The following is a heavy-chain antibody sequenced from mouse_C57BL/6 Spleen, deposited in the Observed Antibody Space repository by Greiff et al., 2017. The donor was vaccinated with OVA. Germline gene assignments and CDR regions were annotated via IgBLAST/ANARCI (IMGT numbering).Heavy chain of an antibody. CDR3: ASLSWDVDYFDY. CDR1: GYTFTDYY. J-gene: IGHJ2*01. V-gene: IGHV1-26*01. Sequence: VQLQQSGPELVKPGASVKISCKASGYTFTDYYMNWVKQSHGKSLEWIGDINPNNGGTSYNQKFKGKATLTVDKSSSTAYMELRRLTSEDSAVYDGASLSWDVDYFDYWGQGTTRTVSS. CDR2: INPNNGGT. D-gene: IGHD4-1*01.